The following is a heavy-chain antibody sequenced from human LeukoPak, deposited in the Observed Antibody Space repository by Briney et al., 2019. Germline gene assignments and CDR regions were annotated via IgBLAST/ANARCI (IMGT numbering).Heavy chain of an antibody. CDR2: IKQDGSEK. J-gene: IGHJ4*02. CDR1: GFTFSDYY. D-gene: IGHD3-3*01. CDR3: ARGYYDFWSGYYEVRSGVLFDY. V-gene: IGHV3-7*01. Sequence: GGSLRLSCAASGFTFSDYYMSWIRQAPGKGLEWVANIKQDGSEKYYVDSVKGRFTISRENAKNSLYLQMNSLRAEDTAVYYCARGYYDFWSGYYEVRSGVLFDYWGQGTLVTVSS.